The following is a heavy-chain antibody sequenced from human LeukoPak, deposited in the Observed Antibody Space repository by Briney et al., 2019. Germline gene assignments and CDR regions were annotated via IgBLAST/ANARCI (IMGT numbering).Heavy chain of an antibody. Sequence: ASVKVSCKVSGYTLTELSMHWVRQAPGKGLEWMGGFDPEDGETIYAQKFQGRVTMTEDTSTDTAYMELSSLRSEDTAVYYCARGWRSYDILTPYHWGQGTLVTVSS. CDR2: FDPEDGET. D-gene: IGHD3-9*01. J-gene: IGHJ5*02. CDR1: GYTLTELS. V-gene: IGHV1-24*01. CDR3: ARGWRSYDILTPYH.